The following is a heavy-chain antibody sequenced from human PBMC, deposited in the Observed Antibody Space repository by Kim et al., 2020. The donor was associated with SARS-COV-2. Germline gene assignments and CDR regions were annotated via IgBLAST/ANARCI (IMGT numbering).Heavy chain of an antibody. CDR2: ISGSASNA. Sequence: GGSLRLSCEASGFTFNNYAMNWVRQAPGKGLEWVSGISGSASNAYYADSVKGRFTISRDNSKDTLYLQMNSLRAEDTAIYFCARVRVPGRSFVYYWGQGT. CDR1: GFTFNNYA. V-gene: IGHV3-23*01. J-gene: IGHJ4*02. D-gene: IGHD3-10*01. CDR3: ARVRVPGRSFVYY.